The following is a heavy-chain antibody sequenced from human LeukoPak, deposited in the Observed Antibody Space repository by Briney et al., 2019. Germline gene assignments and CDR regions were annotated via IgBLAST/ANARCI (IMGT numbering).Heavy chain of an antibody. J-gene: IGHJ4*02. CDR1: GFTFSSYG. CDR3: AKAHWIQLWLPGY. D-gene: IGHD5-18*01. V-gene: IGHV3-30*18. Sequence: GGSLRLSCAASGFTFSSYGMHWVRQAPGKGLEWVAVISYDGSNKYYADSVEGRFTISRDNSKNTLYLQMNSLRAEDTAVYYCAKAHWIQLWLPGYWGQGTLVTVSS. CDR2: ISYDGSNK.